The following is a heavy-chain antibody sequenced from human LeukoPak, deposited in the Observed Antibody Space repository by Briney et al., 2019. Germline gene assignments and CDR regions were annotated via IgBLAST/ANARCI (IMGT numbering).Heavy chain of an antibody. V-gene: IGHV3-7*01. CDR2: IKQDGSEK. Sequence: GGSLRLSCAASGFTFSSYWMSWVRQAPGKGLEWVANIKQDGSEKYYVDSVKGRFTISRDNAKNSLYLQMNSLRAEDTAVYYCARSITMVVVDPLFYMDVWGKGTTVTVSS. D-gene: IGHD3-22*01. J-gene: IGHJ6*03. CDR1: GFTFSSYW. CDR3: ARSITMVVVDPLFYMDV.